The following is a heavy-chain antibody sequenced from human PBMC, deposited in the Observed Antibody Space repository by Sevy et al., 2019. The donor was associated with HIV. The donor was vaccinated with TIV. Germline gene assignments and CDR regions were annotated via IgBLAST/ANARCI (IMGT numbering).Heavy chain of an antibody. CDR3: TRDGGGGNILASYYYYDMDV. D-gene: IGHD2-21*01. V-gene: IGHV3-49*03. CDR2: IRSKDYGGTT. J-gene: IGHJ6*02. CDR1: GFTFGDFA. Sequence: GGSLRLSCTTSGFTFGDFAMSWFRQAPGKGLEWVGFIRSKDYGGTTESAASVKGRFTISRDDSKNIAYMQMNSLKTEDTAVYFCTRDGGGGNILASYYYYDMDVWGQGTTVTVSS.